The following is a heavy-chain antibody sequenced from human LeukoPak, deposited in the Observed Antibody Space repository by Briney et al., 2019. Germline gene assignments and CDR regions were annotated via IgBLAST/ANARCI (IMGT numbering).Heavy chain of an antibody. J-gene: IGHJ4*02. Sequence: GGSLRLSCAASGFTVSSNYMSWVRQAPGKGLEWVSYISSSGSTIYYADSVKGRFTISRDNAKNFLYLQMNSLRAEDTAVYYCARTYYDILTGYNPYFDYWGQGILVTVSS. D-gene: IGHD3-9*01. V-gene: IGHV3-11*04. CDR3: ARTYYDILTGYNPYFDY. CDR2: ISSSGSTI. CDR1: GFTVSSNY.